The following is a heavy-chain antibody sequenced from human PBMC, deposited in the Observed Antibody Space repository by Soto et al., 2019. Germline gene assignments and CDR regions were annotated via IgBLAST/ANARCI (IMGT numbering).Heavy chain of an antibody. CDR3: ARRSSGWYFDY. J-gene: IGHJ4*02. Sequence: PGGSLRLSCATSGFTFSSYAMVWVRQAAEKGLEWVASISNNGDTTYYADSVKGRFTISRDNSKNKLYLQMNSLRAEDTAVYYCARRSSGWYFDYWGQGTLVTVSS. D-gene: IGHD6-19*01. CDR2: ISNNGDTT. CDR1: GFTFSSYA. V-gene: IGHV3-23*01.